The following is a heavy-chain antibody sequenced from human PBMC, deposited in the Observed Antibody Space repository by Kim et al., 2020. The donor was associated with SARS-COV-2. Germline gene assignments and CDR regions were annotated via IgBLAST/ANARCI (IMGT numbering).Heavy chain of an antibody. Sequence: ASVKVSCKASGYTFTNYAMHWVRQAPGQRLEWMGWINLGNGNTKYSQNFQGRVTITRDTSATTAYMELSSLRSEDTAIYYCARVPCSSTSCYVGNFDFWGQGTLVTVSS. CDR2: INLGNGNT. CDR3: ARVPCSSTSCYVGNFDF. V-gene: IGHV1-3*01. CDR1: GYTFTNYA. D-gene: IGHD2-2*01. J-gene: IGHJ4*02.